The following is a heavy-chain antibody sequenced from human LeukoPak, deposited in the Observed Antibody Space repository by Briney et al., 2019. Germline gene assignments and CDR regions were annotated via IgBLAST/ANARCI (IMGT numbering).Heavy chain of an antibody. V-gene: IGHV4-30-4*08. J-gene: IGHJ5*02. CDR1: GGSISSGDYY. CDR2: IYYSGST. Sequence: KPSETLSLTCTVSGGSISSGDYYWSWIRQPPGKGLEWIGYIYYSGSTYYNPSLKSRVTISVDTSKNQFSLKLSSVTAADTAVYYCARARVGATPRKLFWFDPWGQGTLVTVSS. CDR3: ARARVGATPRKLFWFDP. D-gene: IGHD1-26*01.